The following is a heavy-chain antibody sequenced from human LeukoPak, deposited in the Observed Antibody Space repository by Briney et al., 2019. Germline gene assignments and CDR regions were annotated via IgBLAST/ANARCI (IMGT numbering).Heavy chain of an antibody. V-gene: IGHV3-21*01. CDR2: ISSSSSYI. D-gene: IGHD2-2*02. CDR1: GFTFSSYS. J-gene: IGHJ4*02. CDR3: ARGNQQGYFSSTSCYIDY. Sequence: GGSLRLSCAASGFTFSSYSMNWVRQAPGKGLEWVSSISSSSSYIYYADSVKGRFTISRDNAKNSLYLQMNSLRAEDTAVYYCARGNQQGYFSSTSCYIDYWGQGTLVTVSS.